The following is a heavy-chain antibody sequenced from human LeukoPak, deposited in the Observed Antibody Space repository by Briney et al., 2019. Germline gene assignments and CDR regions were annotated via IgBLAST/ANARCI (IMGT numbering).Heavy chain of an antibody. J-gene: IGHJ4*02. V-gene: IGHV1-69*13. CDR2: IIPIFGTA. CDR1: GGTFSSYA. D-gene: IGHD2/OR15-2a*01. CDR3: ARDRNRAFDY. Sequence: SVKVSCKASGGTFSSYAISWVRQAPGQGLEWMGWIIPIFGTANYAQKFQGRVTITADEPTSTADMELSSLRSEDTAVYYCARDRNRAFDYWGQGTLVTVSS.